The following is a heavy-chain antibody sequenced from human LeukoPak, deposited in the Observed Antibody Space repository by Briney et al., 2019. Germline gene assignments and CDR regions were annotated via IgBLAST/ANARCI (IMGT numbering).Heavy chain of an antibody. Sequence: GGSLRLSCAASGFTFSSYAMSWVRQAPGKGLEWVSAISGSGGSTYYADSVKGRFTISRDNSKNTLYLQMNSLRAEDTAVYYCAQTLPGGYYYYGMDVWGQGTTVTVSS. J-gene: IGHJ6*02. CDR3: AQTLPGGYYYYGMDV. CDR2: ISGSGGST. CDR1: GFTFSSYA. V-gene: IGHV3-23*01. D-gene: IGHD3-16*01.